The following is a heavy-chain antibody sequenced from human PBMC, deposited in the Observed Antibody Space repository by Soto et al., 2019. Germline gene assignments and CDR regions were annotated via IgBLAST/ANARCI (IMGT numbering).Heavy chain of an antibody. Sequence: ETLSLTCTVSGGSISSYYWSWIRQPPGKGLEWIGYIYYSGSTNYNPSLKSRVTISVDTSKNQFSLKLSSVTAADTAVYYCARGNDIVVVPAAMPEPYYYYMDVWGKGTTVTVSS. CDR3: ARGNDIVVVPAAMPEPYYYYMDV. V-gene: IGHV4-59*01. J-gene: IGHJ6*03. CDR2: IYYSGST. D-gene: IGHD2-2*01. CDR1: GGSISSYY.